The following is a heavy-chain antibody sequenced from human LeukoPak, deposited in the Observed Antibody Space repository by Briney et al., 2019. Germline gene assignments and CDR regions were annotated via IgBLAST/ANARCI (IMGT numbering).Heavy chain of an antibody. V-gene: IGHV3-7*03. CDR2: IKQDGTEK. Sequence: GGSLRLSCAASGFTFSSSWMSWVRQAPGKGLEWVANIKQDGTEKYYVDSVKGRFTISRDSSKNTLYLQMNSLRAEDTAVYYCASPGYCSGSSCYSGYFQHWGQGTLVTISS. D-gene: IGHD2-15*01. J-gene: IGHJ1*01. CDR1: GFTFSSSW. CDR3: ASPGYCSGSSCYSGYFQH.